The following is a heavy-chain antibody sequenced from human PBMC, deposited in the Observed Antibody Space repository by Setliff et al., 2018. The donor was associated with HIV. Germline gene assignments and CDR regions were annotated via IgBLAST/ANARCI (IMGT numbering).Heavy chain of an antibody. D-gene: IGHD3-3*01. J-gene: IGHJ6*02. Sequence: SETLSLTCTVSGGSISSYYWSWIRQPPGKGLEWIGYIYYSGSTNYNPSLKSRVTISVDTSKNQFSLKLSSVIAADTAVCYCARIFGDQGYYYGMDVWGQGTTVTVSS. V-gene: IGHV4-59*01. CDR3: ARIFGDQGYYYGMDV. CDR1: GGSISSYY. CDR2: IYYSGST.